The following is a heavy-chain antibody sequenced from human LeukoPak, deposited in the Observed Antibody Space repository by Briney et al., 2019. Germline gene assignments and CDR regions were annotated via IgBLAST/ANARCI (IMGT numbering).Heavy chain of an antibody. Sequence: GGSLRLSCAASGFTFSRYGMNWVRQAPGKGLEWVSGISASGGSTYYADSVKGRFTISRDNSKNTLYVQMNSLRAEDTAVYYCAKSIGTLNAFDIWGQGTMVIVSS. D-gene: IGHD3-22*01. J-gene: IGHJ3*02. CDR1: GFTFSRYG. V-gene: IGHV3-23*01. CDR2: ISASGGST. CDR3: AKSIGTLNAFDI.